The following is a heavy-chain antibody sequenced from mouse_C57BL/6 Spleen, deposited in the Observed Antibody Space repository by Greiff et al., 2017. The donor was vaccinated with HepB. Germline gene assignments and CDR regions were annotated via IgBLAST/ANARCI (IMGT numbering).Heavy chain of an antibody. CDR3: TRPARALLYAMDY. CDR1: GYTFTSYW. CDR2: IYPGNRDT. Sequence: VQLQQSGTVLARPGASVKMSCKTSGYTFTSYWMHWVKQRPGQGLEWKGAIYPGNRDTCYNQKFKGKAKLTTVTSASPAYMELSSLKKADSAVYYSTRPARALLYAMDYWGQGTAVTVAS. J-gene: IGHJ4*01. V-gene: IGHV1-5*01. D-gene: IGHD3-1*01.